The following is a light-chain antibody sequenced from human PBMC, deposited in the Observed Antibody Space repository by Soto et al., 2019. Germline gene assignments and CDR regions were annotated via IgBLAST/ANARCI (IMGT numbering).Light chain of an antibody. CDR2: GAS. Sequence: EIVLTQSPGTLSLSPGERATLSCRASQSANNNYLAGYQQKPGQAPRLLIYGASSRATGIPDRFSGSGSGTAFTLTISRLEPEDFAVDYGQQYGSSQYTFGQGTKLEIK. CDR3: QQYGSSQYT. V-gene: IGKV3-20*01. CDR1: QSANNNY. J-gene: IGKJ2*01.